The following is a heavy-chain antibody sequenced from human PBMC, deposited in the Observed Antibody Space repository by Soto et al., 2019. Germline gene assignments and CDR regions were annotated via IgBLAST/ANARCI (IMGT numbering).Heavy chain of an antibody. CDR2: INAGNGNT. CDR3: AFSPGGIVVVPAAILEDAFDI. CDR1: GYTFTSYA. V-gene: IGHV1-3*01. J-gene: IGHJ3*02. Sequence: ASVKVSCKASGYTFTSYAMHWVRQAPGERLEWMGWINAGNGNTKYSQKFQGRVTITRDTSASTAYMELSSLRSDDTAVYYCAFSPGGIVVVPAAILEDAFDIWGQGTMVTVSS. D-gene: IGHD2-2*01.